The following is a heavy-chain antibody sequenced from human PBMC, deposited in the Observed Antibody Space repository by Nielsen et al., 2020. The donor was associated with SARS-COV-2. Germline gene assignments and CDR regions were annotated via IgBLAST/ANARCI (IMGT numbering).Heavy chain of an antibody. J-gene: IGHJ4*02. CDR3: ARDSPSMAARRLYYFDY. Sequence: GESLKISCAASGFTFNTYAMSWIRQAPGKGLEWISAISGGGTNSYYADSVKGRFTISRDNADNSLYLQMDSLRDEDTAVYYCARDSPSMAARRLYYFDYWGQGTLVAVSS. CDR2: ISGGGTNS. D-gene: IGHD6-6*01. V-gene: IGHV3-23*01. CDR1: GFTFNTYA.